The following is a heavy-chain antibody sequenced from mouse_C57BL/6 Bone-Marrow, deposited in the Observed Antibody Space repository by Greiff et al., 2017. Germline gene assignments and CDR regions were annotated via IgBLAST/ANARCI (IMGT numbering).Heavy chain of an antibody. CDR1: GFTFSDYY. CDR2: INYDGSST. J-gene: IGHJ4*01. CDR3: ARGLTTNYAMDY. D-gene: IGHD1-1*01. V-gene: IGHV5-16*01. Sequence: EVQRVESEGGLVQPGSSMKLSCTASGFTFSDYYMAWVRQVPEKGLEWVANINYDGSSTYYLDSLKSRFIISRDNAKNILYLQMSSLKSEDTATYYCARGLTTNYAMDYWGQGTSVTVSS.